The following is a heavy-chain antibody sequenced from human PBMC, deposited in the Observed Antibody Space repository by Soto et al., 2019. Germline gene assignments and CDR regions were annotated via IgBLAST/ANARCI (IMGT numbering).Heavy chain of an antibody. CDR3: AKAGSFLIAAAGYGYFDY. J-gene: IGHJ4*02. CDR1: GFDFSNYV. CDR2: ISGSGGST. D-gene: IGHD6-13*01. Sequence: TGGSLRLSCAASGFDFSNYVLHWVRQAPGKGLEWVSAISGSGGSTYYADSVKGRFTISRDNSKNTLYLQMNSLRAEDTAVYYCAKAGSFLIAAAGYGYFDYWGQGTLVTVSS. V-gene: IGHV3-23*01.